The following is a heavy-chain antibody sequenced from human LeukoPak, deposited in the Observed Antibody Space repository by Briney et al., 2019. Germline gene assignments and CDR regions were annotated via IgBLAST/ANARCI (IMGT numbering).Heavy chain of an antibody. V-gene: IGHV1-24*01. CDR1: GYSLTELS. Sequence: ASVKVACKVSGYSLTELSMHWVRQAPGKGLEWMGGFNRKDGETIYAQKFQGRVTMTQDTSTDTAYMELRSRRSEDTAVYFCARGRYDYGHRQTLNFDYWGQGTLVTVSS. D-gene: IGHD4/OR15-4a*01. J-gene: IGHJ4*02. CDR2: FNRKDGET. CDR3: ARGRYDYGHRQTLNFDY.